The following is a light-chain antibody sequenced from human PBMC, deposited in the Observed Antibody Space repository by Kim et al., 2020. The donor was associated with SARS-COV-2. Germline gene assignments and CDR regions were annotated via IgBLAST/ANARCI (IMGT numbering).Light chain of an antibody. Sequence: SASVGDRVIITCRAGQSITTHVNWFQQKPGNAPKLLISAASTLQSDFPSRFSGTGSGTNFTLTISTLQPADFATYYCQQSHSTPYTFGHGTRLEI. V-gene: IGKV1-39*01. CDR2: AAS. CDR3: QQSHSTPYT. J-gene: IGKJ2*01. CDR1: QSITTH.